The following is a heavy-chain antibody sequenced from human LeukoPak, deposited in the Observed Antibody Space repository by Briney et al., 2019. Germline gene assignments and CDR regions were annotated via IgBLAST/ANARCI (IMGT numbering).Heavy chain of an antibody. CDR2: IKQDGSEK. Sequence: GGSLRLSCAASGFTFSSYWMSWVRQAPGKGLEWVANIKQDGSEKNYVDSVKGRFTISRDNAKNSLYLQMNSLRAEDTAVYYCARYCSGSCPEYYFDYWGQGTLVTVSS. CDR3: ARYCSGSCPEYYFDY. V-gene: IGHV3-7*01. D-gene: IGHD2-15*01. CDR1: GFTFSSYW. J-gene: IGHJ4*02.